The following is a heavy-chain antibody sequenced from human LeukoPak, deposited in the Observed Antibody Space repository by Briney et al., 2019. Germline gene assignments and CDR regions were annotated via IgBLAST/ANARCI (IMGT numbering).Heavy chain of an antibody. V-gene: IGHV2-5*02. CDR2: IYWDDDK. Sequence: SGPTLVNPTQTLTLTCNFSGFSLDTDGVAVGWIRQPPGQALEWLALIYWDDDKRYSASLKARLTITKDTSKKQVVLTMSNLDPADTAIYYCAHRNYDSIGVFDHWGQGTLVSVSS. J-gene: IGHJ4*02. D-gene: IGHD3-22*01. CDR3: AHRNYDSIGVFDH. CDR1: GFSLDTDGVA.